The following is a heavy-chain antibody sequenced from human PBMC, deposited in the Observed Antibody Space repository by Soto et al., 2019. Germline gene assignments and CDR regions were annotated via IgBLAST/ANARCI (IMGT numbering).Heavy chain of an antibody. CDR3: ARDAIYNSYGTYFDY. V-gene: IGHV1-2*04. CDR2: INPNSGGT. D-gene: IGHD5-18*01. CDR1: GYTFTGDY. J-gene: IGHJ4*02. Sequence: ASVKVSCKTSGYTFTGDYVHWVRQAPGQGLEWMGWINPNSGGTNYAQNFQGWVSMTRDTSITTAYMELSRLTSDDTAVYYCARDAIYNSYGTYFDYWSQGTLVTVSS.